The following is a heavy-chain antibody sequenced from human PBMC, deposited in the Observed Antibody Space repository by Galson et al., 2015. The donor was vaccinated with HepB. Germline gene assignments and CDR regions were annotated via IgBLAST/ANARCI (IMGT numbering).Heavy chain of an antibody. V-gene: IGHV3-23*01. Sequence: SLRLSCAASGFTFSNLAMSWVRQAPGKGLEWVSAISGSGGTTYYADSVRGRFTISRDNTKRTLHLQMNRLRGEDTALYYCAKDRNSTSPGTYGMDVWGQGTTVTVFS. J-gene: IGHJ6*02. CDR1: GFTFSNLA. D-gene: IGHD6-6*01. CDR3: AKDRNSTSPGTYGMDV. CDR2: ISGSGGTT.